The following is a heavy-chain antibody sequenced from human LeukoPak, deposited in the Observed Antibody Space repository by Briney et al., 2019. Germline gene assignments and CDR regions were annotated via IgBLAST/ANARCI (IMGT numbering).Heavy chain of an antibody. CDR2: ISAYNGNT. Sequence: ASVKVSCKASGYTFTSYGISWVRQAPGQGLEWMGWISAYNGNTNYAQKLQGRVTMTTDTSTSTAYMELRSLRSDDTAVYSCARDQGVVDIMATPGHYYYYYGMDVWGQGTTVTVSS. V-gene: IGHV1-18*01. D-gene: IGHD5-12*01. CDR1: GYTFTSYG. CDR3: ARDQGVVDIMATPGHYYYYYGMDV. J-gene: IGHJ6*02.